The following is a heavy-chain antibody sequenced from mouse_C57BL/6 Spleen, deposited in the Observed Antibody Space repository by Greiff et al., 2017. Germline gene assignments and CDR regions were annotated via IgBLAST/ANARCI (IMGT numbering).Heavy chain of an antibody. CDR2: IAPSDSST. V-gene: IGHV1-50*01. Sequence: QVQLQQPGAELVKPGASVKLSCKASGYTFTSYWMQWVKQRPGQGLEWIGEIAPSDSSTNYNQKFKGKATLNLDPSSCTAYMQLSSLTSEDSAVYYSARSWLRSPLDYWGQGTTLTVSS. CDR1: GYTFTSYW. CDR3: ARSWLRSPLDY. J-gene: IGHJ2*01. D-gene: IGHD1-1*01.